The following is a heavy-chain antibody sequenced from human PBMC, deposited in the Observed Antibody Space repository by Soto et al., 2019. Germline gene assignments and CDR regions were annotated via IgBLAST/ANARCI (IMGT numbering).Heavy chain of an antibody. CDR3: AREDSGAFFDF. Sequence: SETLSLTCAVSGGSIISGDYSWSWIRQPPGKGLEWIGYIYSGTTHYNPSLESRVTIAMDKSKNQVSLSLKSVTAADTAVYYCAREDSGAFFDFWGQGTLVTV. CDR1: GGSIISGDYS. CDR2: IYSGTT. J-gene: IGHJ4*02. V-gene: IGHV4-30-2*01. D-gene: IGHD2-15*01.